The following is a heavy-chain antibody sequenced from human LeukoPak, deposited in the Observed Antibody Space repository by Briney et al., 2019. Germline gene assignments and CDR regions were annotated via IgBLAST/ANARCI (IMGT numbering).Heavy chain of an antibody. CDR3: ARDAYAGFSSSWHEDH. D-gene: IGHD2-21*01. V-gene: IGHV1-2*02. CDR1: GYTFTGYY. Sequence: ASVKVSCKTSGYTFTGYYVHWVRQAPGQGLEWMGWINPNSGGTKYSPKFQARVTMTRDTSISTAYMELSGLTSGDTAVYYCARDAYAGFSSSWHEDHWGQGTLVTVSS. CDR2: INPNSGGT. J-gene: IGHJ4*02.